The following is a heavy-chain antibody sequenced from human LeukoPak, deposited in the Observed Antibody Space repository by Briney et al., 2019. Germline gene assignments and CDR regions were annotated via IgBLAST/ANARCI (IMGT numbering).Heavy chain of an antibody. D-gene: IGHD6-13*01. Sequence: PGGSLRLSCAASGFTFSSYAMSWVRQAPGKGLEWVSAISGSGGGTYYADSVKGRFTISRDNSKNTLYLQMNSLRAEDTAVYYCAKLVAAAGPYYYGMDVWGQGTTVTVSS. CDR2: ISGSGGGT. J-gene: IGHJ6*02. V-gene: IGHV3-23*01. CDR1: GFTFSSYA. CDR3: AKLVAAAGPYYYGMDV.